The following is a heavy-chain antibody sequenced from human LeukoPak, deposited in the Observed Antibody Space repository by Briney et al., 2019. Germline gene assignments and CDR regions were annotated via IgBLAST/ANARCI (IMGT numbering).Heavy chain of an antibody. CDR3: ARDRGDYVWGSYRFRYFDY. CDR1: GFTFSSYW. D-gene: IGHD3-16*02. CDR2: IKQDGSEK. Sequence: GGSLRLSCAASGFTFSSYWMSWVRQAPGKGLEWVANIKQDGSEKCYVDSVKGRFTISRDNAKNSLYLQMNSLRAEDTAVYYCARDRGDYVWGSYRFRYFDYWGQGTLVTVSS. J-gene: IGHJ4*02. V-gene: IGHV3-7*04.